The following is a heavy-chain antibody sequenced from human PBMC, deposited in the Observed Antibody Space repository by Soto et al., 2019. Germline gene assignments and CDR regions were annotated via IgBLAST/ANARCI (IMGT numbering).Heavy chain of an antibody. J-gene: IGHJ5*02. D-gene: IGHD6-13*01. Sequence: EVQLVESGGGLVQPGGSLRLSCAASGFTFSSYSMNWVRQAPGKGLEWVSYISSSSSTIYYADSVKGRFTISRDNAKNSLYLQMNGLRAEDTAVYYCASHPGRIAEIGWFDPWGQGTLVTVSS. CDR3: ASHPGRIAEIGWFDP. CDR1: GFTFSSYS. CDR2: ISSSSSTI. V-gene: IGHV3-48*01.